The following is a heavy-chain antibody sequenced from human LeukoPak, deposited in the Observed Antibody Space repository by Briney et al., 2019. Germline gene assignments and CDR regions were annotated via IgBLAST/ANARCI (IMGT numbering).Heavy chain of an antibody. J-gene: IGHJ4*02. CDR2: IKSDGSTT. CDR1: GFTFSTSW. CDR3: ARTYAGNFDY. V-gene: IGHV3-74*01. D-gene: IGHD4-17*01. Sequence: PGGSLRLSCAASGFTFSTSWMHWVRQAPGKGLVWVSRIKSDGSTTTYADSVKGRFTISRDNAKNTLFLQMNSLRAEDTAVYYCARTYAGNFDYWGQGTLVTVSS.